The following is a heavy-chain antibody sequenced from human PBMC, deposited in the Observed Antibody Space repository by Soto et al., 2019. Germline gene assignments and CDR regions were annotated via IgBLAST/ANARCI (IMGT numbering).Heavy chain of an antibody. Sequence: SETLSLTCAVYGGSFSGYYWSWIRQPPGKGLEWIGEINHSGSTNYNPSLKSRVTISVDTSKNQFSLKLSSVTAADTAVYYCARGRRSSGWYSVNWFDPWGQGTLVTVSS. CDR1: GGSFSGYY. CDR3: ARGRRSSGWYSVNWFDP. J-gene: IGHJ5*02. D-gene: IGHD6-19*01. CDR2: INHSGST. V-gene: IGHV4-34*01.